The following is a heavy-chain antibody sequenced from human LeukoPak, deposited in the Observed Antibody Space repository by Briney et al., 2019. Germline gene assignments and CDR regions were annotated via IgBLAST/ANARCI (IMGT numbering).Heavy chain of an antibody. Sequence: GGSLRLSCAASGFTFSDYYINWIRQAPGKGLEWVSYISSSGGTIYYADSVKGRFTISRGNPKNSLYLQMNSLRAEDTAVYYCVWGGYRSFDYWGQGTLVTVSS. CDR3: VWGGYRSFDY. V-gene: IGHV3-11*01. J-gene: IGHJ4*02. D-gene: IGHD3-16*02. CDR2: ISSSGGTI. CDR1: GFTFSDYY.